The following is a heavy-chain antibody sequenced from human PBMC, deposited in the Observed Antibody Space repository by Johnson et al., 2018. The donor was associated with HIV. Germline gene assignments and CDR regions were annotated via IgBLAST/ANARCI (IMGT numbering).Heavy chain of an antibody. CDR3: AKIRITMIVVVEGVDAFDI. V-gene: IGHV3-7*01. CDR1: GFTFEDYG. D-gene: IGHD3-22*01. Sequence: VQLVESGGGVVRPGGSLRLSCEASGFTFEDYGMSWVRQAPGKGLEWVANIKQDGSEKYYVDSVKGRFTISRDNSKNTLYLQMNSLRAEETAVYYCAKIRITMIVVVEGVDAFDIWGQGTMVTVSS. CDR2: IKQDGSEK. J-gene: IGHJ3*02.